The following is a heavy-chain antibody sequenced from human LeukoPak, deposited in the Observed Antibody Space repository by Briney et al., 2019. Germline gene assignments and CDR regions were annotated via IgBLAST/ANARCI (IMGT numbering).Heavy chain of an antibody. CDR1: GLTFSSYS. Sequence: PGGSLRLSCAASGLTFSSYSMNWVRQAPGKGLEWVSSISSSSSYIYYADSVKGRFTISRDNAKNSLYLQMNSLRAEDTAVYYCARGFGELFHDAFDIWGQGTMVTVSS. CDR3: ARGFGELFHDAFDI. D-gene: IGHD3-10*01. J-gene: IGHJ3*02. V-gene: IGHV3-21*01. CDR2: ISSSSSYI.